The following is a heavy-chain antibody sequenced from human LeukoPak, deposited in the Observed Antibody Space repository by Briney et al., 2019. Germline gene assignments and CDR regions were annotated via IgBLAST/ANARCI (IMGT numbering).Heavy chain of an antibody. Sequence: QAGGSLRLSCAASGFKFSTYAMSWVRQAPGKGLEWVSYISSSGSTMYYADSVKGRFTVSRDNAKNSLFLQMNSLRAEDTAVYYCARVRVTVTTLDYWGQGALVTVSS. V-gene: IGHV3-48*03. CDR3: ARVRVTVTTLDY. CDR1: GFKFSTYA. CDR2: ISSSGSTM. D-gene: IGHD4-17*01. J-gene: IGHJ4*02.